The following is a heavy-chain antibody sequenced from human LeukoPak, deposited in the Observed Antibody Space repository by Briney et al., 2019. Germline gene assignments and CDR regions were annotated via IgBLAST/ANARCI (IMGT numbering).Heavy chain of an antibody. CDR1: GGFISSSSYY. CDR3: ARAHPGAHYSSSPPYFDY. CDR2: IDYSGST. J-gene: IGHJ4*02. V-gene: IGHV4-39*07. D-gene: IGHD6-6*01. Sequence: PSETLSLTCTVSGGFISSSSYYWGWTRQPPGKGLEWIVSIDYSGSTYYNPSLKSRVTISVDTSKSQFSLKLSSVTAADTAVYYCARAHPGAHYSSSPPYFDYWGQGTLVTVSS.